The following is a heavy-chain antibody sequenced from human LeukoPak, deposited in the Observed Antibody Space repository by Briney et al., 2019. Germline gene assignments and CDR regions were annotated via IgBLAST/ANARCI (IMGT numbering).Heavy chain of an antibody. CDR3: ASPRGSSGYYFDY. CDR1: GFTFDDYA. D-gene: IGHD3-22*01. CDR2: ISWNSGSI. Sequence: GGSLRLSCAASGFTFDDYAMHWVRQAPGKGLEWVSGISWNSGSIGYADSVKGRFTISRDNAKNSLYLQMNSLRAEDTAVYYCASPRGSSGYYFDYWGQGTLVTVSS. J-gene: IGHJ4*02. V-gene: IGHV3-9*01.